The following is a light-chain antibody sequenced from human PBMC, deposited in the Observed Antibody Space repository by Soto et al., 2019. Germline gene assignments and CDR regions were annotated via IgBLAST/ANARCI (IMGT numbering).Light chain of an antibody. CDR2: GAS. J-gene: IGKJ1*01. CDR1: QSINKYY. Sequence: EIVLTQSPGTLSLSPGERATLSCRASQSINKYYLAWYHQKPAQAHRRRIYGASSRLTGIPGRFSGSGSGTDFTLIISRLELEDFAVYYCHHYGSSPPWTFGQGTKVEIK. CDR3: HHYGSSPPWT. V-gene: IGKV3-20*01.